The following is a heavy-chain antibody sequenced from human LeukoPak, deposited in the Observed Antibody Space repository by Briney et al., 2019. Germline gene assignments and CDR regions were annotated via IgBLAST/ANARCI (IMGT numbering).Heavy chain of an antibody. CDR3: ARTELASWVFDP. CDR2: IIPIFGTA. CDR1: GGTFSRYA. J-gene: IGHJ5*02. D-gene: IGHD3-10*01. V-gene: IGHV1-69*13. Sequence: SVKVSCKASGGTFSRYAISWVRQAPGLWLEWMGGIIPIFGTANYAQKFQGRVTITADESTSTAYMELSSLRSEDTAVYYCARTELASWVFDPWGQGTLVTVSS.